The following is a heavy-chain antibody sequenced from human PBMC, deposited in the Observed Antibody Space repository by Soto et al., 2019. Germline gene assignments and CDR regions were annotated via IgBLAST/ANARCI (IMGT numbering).Heavy chain of an antibody. Sequence: QLQLQESGSGLVKPSQTLSLTCAVSGGSISSGGYSWSWIRQPPGKGLEWIGYIYHSGSTYYNPSRKSRVTLSVDGSKNQFSLKLSSVTAADTAVYYCAAGGGLPRYYWGQGTLVTVSS. CDR1: GGSISSGGYS. CDR2: IYHSGST. V-gene: IGHV4-30-2*01. J-gene: IGHJ4*02. CDR3: AAGGGLPRYY. D-gene: IGHD5-12*01.